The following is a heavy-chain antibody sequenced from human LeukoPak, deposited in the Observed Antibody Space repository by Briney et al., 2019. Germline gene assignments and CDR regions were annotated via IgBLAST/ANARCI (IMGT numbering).Heavy chain of an antibody. CDR2: IFGGGST. CDR1: GFTVSTNY. D-gene: IGHD5-18*01. Sequence: GGSLRLSCAASGFTVSTNYMNWVRQAPGKGLEWVSVIFGGGSTYYADSVKGRFTISRDNSKNTLYLQMNSLRAEDTAVYYCAKDSGYSYGYGSVDYWGQGTLVTVSS. V-gene: IGHV3-53*01. J-gene: IGHJ4*02. CDR3: AKDSGYSYGYGSVDY.